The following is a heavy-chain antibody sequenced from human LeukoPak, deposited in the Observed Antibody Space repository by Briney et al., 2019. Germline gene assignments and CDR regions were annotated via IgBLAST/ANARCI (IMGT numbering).Heavy chain of an antibody. CDR2: VSFDGRNK. CDR1: GFSLSSYA. CDR3: VRIVGHTTTDF. Sequence: PGGSLRLSCEASGFSLSSYAFHWVRQAPGKGLEWVSFVSFDGRNKNYADSVRGRFTISRDNSKYTLYLQMNSVTYEDTAVYFCVRIVGHTTTDFWGQGTIVTVSS. D-gene: IGHD1-26*01. V-gene: IGHV3-30-3*01. J-gene: IGHJ4*02.